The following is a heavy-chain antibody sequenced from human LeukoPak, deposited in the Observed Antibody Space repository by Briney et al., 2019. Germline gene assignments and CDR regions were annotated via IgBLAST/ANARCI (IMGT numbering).Heavy chain of an antibody. CDR2: IKSKTDGGTT. CDR1: GFTFSNAW. J-gene: IGHJ4*02. Sequence: GGSLRLSCAASGFTFSNAWMSWVRQAPGKGLEWVGRIKSKTDGGTTDYAAPVKGRFTISRDDSKNTLYLQMNSLKTEDTAVYYCTTEIVPWGSGSYCDYWGQGTLVTVSS. V-gene: IGHV3-15*01. CDR3: TTEIVPWGSGSYCDY. D-gene: IGHD3-10*01.